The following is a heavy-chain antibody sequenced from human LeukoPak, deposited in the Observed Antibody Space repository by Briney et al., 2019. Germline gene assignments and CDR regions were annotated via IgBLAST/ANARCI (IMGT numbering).Heavy chain of an antibody. CDR2: INPNSGGT. J-gene: IGHJ4*02. Sequence: GGSLRLSCAASGFTFTSYYMHWVRQAPGQGLEWMGWINPNSGGTNYAQKFQGRVTMTRDTSISTAYMELSRLRSDDTAVYYCATLTYNWNDVVYWGQGTLVTVSS. CDR1: GFTFTSYY. CDR3: ATLTYNWNDVVY. D-gene: IGHD1-20*01. V-gene: IGHV1-2*02.